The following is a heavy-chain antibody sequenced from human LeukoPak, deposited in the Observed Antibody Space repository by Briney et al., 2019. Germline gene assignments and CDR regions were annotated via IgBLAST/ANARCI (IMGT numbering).Heavy chain of an antibody. CDR1: GGSFSGYY. V-gene: IGHV4-34*01. J-gene: IGHJ4*02. D-gene: IGHD6-19*01. CDR2: INHSGST. Sequence: SETLSLTCAVYGGSFSGYYWSWIRQPPGKGLEWIGEINHSGSTNYNPSLKSRVTISVDKSKNQFSLKLSSVTAADTAVYYCAGLGAVGVRWGQGTLVTVSS. CDR3: AGLGAVGVR.